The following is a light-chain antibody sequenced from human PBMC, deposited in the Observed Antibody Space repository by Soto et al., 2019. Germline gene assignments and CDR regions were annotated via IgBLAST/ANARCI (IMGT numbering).Light chain of an antibody. CDR2: DND. Sequence: QSVLTQPPSVSAAPGQKVTISCSGSSSNIGNNYVSWYQQFPGTAPKFLIYDNDKRPSGIPDRFSGSKSGTSATLGITGLQTGDEADYYCGTWDSNLSAVVFGGGTKLTVL. J-gene: IGLJ2*01. CDR3: GTWDSNLSAVV. CDR1: SSNIGNNY. V-gene: IGLV1-51*01.